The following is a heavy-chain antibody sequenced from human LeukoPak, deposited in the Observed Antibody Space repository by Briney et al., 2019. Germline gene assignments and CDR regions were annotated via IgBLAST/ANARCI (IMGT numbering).Heavy chain of an antibody. CDR2: INPSFGTA. D-gene: IGHD6-6*01. J-gene: IGHJ4*02. CDR3: ARDRGEYSSSSSDY. V-gene: IGHV1-69*13. CDR1: GYTFTSYS. Sequence: ASVKVSCKASGYTFTSYSMRWVRQAPGQGLEWMGGINPSFGTAIYAQKFQGRVTITADESTSTAYMELSSLRSEDTAVYYCARDRGEYSSSSSDYGGQGTLVTVSS.